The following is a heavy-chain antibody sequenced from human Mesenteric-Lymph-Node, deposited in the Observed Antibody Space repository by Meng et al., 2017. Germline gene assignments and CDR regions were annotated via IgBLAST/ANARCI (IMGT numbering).Heavy chain of an antibody. CDR1: GYTFSNYG. D-gene: IGHD6-13*01. CDR3: TRADIAAAGTGGY. J-gene: IGHJ4*02. CDR2: ISGYSGNT. V-gene: IGHV1-18*01. Sequence: QVQLVHSGAEVKKPGASVKVPGKATGYTFSNYGISWVRQAPGQGLEWMGWISGYSGNTKYAQKLQGRVTMTTDTSTNTAYMELRSLRSDDTAVYYCTRADIAAAGTGGYWGQGTLVTVSS.